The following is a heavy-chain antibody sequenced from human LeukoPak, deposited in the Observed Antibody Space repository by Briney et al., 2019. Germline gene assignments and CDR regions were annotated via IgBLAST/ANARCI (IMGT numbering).Heavy chain of an antibody. CDR1: GGSISSSSYY. D-gene: IGHD6-19*01. Sequence: PSETLSLTCTVSGGSISSSSYYWGWIRQPPGKGLEWIGSIYYSGSTYYNPSLKSRVTISVDTSKNQFSLKLSSVTAADTAVYYCASHNPEGYSSGWYGPDWFDPWGQGTLVTVSS. CDR2: IYYSGST. CDR3: ASHNPEGYSSGWYGPDWFDP. V-gene: IGHV4-39*07. J-gene: IGHJ5*02.